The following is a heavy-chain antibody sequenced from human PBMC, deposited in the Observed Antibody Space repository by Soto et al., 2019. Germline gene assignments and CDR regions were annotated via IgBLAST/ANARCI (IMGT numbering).Heavy chain of an antibody. J-gene: IGHJ4*02. CDR1: GFMFSAYE. CDR3: ATGGKWLDFEY. V-gene: IGHV3-7*05. Sequence: EVQLVESGGGLVQPGGSLRLSCAASGFMFSAYEMNWVRQAPGKGLEWVANIKQDGSEKRYVGSVKGRFTISRDNAKSSLYLQMNSLRDEASAVYFCATGGKWLDFEYWGQGTLVTVSS. D-gene: IGHD6-19*01. CDR2: IKQDGSEK.